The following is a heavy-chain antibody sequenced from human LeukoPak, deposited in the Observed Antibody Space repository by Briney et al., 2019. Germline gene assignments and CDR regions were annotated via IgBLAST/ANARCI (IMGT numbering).Heavy chain of an antibody. CDR3: ARAKMGLRFSPNWFDP. D-gene: IGHD3-3*01. J-gene: IGHJ5*02. CDR1: GGSISSYY. V-gene: IGHV4-59*08. CDR2: IYYSGST. Sequence: SETLSLTCTVSGGSISSYYWSWIRQPPGKGLEWIGYIYYSGSTNYNPSLKSRVTISVDTSKNQFSLKLSSVTAADTAVYYCARAKMGLRFSPNWFDPWGQGTLVTVSS.